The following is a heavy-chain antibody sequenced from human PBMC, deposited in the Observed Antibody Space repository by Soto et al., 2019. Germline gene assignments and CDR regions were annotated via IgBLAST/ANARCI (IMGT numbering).Heavy chain of an antibody. CDR3: ARDDRMLRSYYGMDV. V-gene: IGHV4-31*03. CDR2: IYYSGST. CDR1: GGSISSGGYY. Sequence: QVQLQESGPGLVKPSQTLSLTCTVSGGSISSGGYYWSWIRQHPGKGLEWIGYIYYSGSTYYNPSLKRRVTISVDTSKNQFSLKLSSVTAADTAVYYCARDDRMLRSYYGMDVWGQGTTVTVSS. J-gene: IGHJ6*02. D-gene: IGHD4-17*01.